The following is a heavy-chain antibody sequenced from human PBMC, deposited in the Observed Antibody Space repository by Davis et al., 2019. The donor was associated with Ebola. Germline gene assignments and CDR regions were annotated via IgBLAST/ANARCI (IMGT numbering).Heavy chain of an antibody. V-gene: IGHV3-23*01. CDR1: GFTFSTYA. J-gene: IGHJ4*02. CDR3: AKLWYCSGGSCYSPVDY. D-gene: IGHD2-15*01. Sequence: GESLKISCAASGFTFSTYAMTWIRQAPGKGLEWVSVISGSGGTTQYADSVKGRFTISRDNSKNTLYLQMTSLRAEDTAVYYCAKLWYCSGGSCYSPVDYWGQGILVTVSS. CDR2: ISGSGGTT.